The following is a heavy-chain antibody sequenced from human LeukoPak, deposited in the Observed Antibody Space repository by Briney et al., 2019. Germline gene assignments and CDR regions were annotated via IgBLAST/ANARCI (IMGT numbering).Heavy chain of an antibody. Sequence: PGGSLRLSCAASGFTFSSYSMNWVRQAPGKGLEWVSSISSGSSYIYYADSVKGRFTISRDNAKNSLYLQMNSLRAEDTAVYYCARVTYYYDSSGFRTFDYWDQGTLVTVSS. J-gene: IGHJ4*02. D-gene: IGHD3-22*01. CDR1: GFTFSSYS. CDR2: ISSGSSYI. V-gene: IGHV3-21*01. CDR3: ARVTYYYDSSGFRTFDY.